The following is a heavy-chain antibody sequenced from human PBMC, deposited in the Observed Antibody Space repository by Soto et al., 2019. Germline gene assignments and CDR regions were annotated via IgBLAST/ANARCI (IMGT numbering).Heavy chain of an antibody. Sequence: VQLLESGGGLVQPGGSLRLSCAASGFIFRDYAMNWVRQAPGKGLEWVSDISGSGDSARYADSVKGRFTISRDNSRNTLYLQINSLRVDDTAVYYCGKEIRGSGWSVFNFWGQGTLVTVSS. J-gene: IGHJ4*02. V-gene: IGHV3-23*01. D-gene: IGHD6-19*01. CDR3: GKEIRGSGWSVFNF. CDR2: ISGSGDSA. CDR1: GFIFRDYA.